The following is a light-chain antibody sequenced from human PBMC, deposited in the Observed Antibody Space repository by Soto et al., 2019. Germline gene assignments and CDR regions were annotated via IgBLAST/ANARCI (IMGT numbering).Light chain of an antibody. CDR1: QSISSH. V-gene: IGKV1-39*01. Sequence: QMTQSPSSLFASVGDRVTITCRASQSISSHLNWYQQKVGQTPRLLIYAASTLQSEVPPRFSGSGSGTEFALTITGRQREDFATYDCQQSHSAPLTVGGGT. CDR2: AAS. CDR3: QQSHSAPLT. J-gene: IGKJ4*01.